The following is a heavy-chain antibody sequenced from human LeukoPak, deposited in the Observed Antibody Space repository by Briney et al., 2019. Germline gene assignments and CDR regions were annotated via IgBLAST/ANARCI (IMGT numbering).Heavy chain of an antibody. J-gene: IGHJ4*02. D-gene: IGHD6-13*01. V-gene: IGHV3-7*01. CDR2: IKQDGSEK. CDR1: GFTFSTYW. Sequence: GGSLRLSCAASGFTFSTYWMSWVRQAPGKGLEWVANIKQDGSEKYYVDSVKGRFTISRDNAKNSLYLQVNSLRAEGTAMYYCARDSAGNDYWGQGTLVTVSS. CDR3: ARDSAGNDY.